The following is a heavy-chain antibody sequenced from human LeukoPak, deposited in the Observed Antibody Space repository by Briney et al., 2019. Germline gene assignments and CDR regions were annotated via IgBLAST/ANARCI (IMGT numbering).Heavy chain of an antibody. CDR2: IYSGGST. D-gene: IGHD5-18*01. V-gene: IGHV3-66*01. CDR3: ARDLLDTDGMDV. Sequence: GGSLRLSCAASGFTVSSNYMSWVRQAPGKGPEWVSVIYSGGSTYYADSVKGRFTISRDNSKNTLYLQMNSLRAEDTAVYYCARDLLDTDGMDVWGQGTTVTVSS. J-gene: IGHJ6*02. CDR1: GFTVSSNY.